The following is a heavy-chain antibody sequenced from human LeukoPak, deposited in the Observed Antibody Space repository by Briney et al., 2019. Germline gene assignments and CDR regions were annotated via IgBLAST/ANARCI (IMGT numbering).Heavy chain of an antibody. CDR1: GVTVSINY. J-gene: IGHJ4*02. V-gene: IGHV3-66*04. CDR2: INSGGGK. Sequence: GGSLRLSCAASGVTVSINYMGWVRQAPGKGLEWVSVINSGGGKYYADSVQGRLTISRDNSKNTLYLQMNSLRAEDTAVYFCAKHLGYSSSHMDYWGQGTLVTVSS. D-gene: IGHD6-13*01. CDR3: AKHLGYSSSHMDY.